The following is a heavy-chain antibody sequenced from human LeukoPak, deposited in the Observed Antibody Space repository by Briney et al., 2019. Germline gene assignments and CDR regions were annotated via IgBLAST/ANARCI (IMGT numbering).Heavy chain of an antibody. CDR2: IYTSGST. V-gene: IGHV4-4*07. J-gene: IGHJ4*02. Sequence: SETLSLTCTVSGGSISSYYWSWIRQPAGKGLEWIGRIYTSGSTNYNPSLKSRVTMSVDTSKNQFSLKLSSVTAADTAVYYCARVFNHYDSSGYLDYWGQGTLVTVSS. CDR1: GGSISSYY. D-gene: IGHD3-22*01. CDR3: ARVFNHYDSSGYLDY.